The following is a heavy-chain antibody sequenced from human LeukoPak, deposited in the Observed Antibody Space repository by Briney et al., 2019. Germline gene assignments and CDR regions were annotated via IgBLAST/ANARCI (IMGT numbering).Heavy chain of an antibody. CDR3: KVGATSDAFDI. CDR2: ISWNSGSI. CDR1: GFTFDDYA. Sequence: GGSLRLSCAASGFTFDDYAMHWVRQAPGKGLEWVSGISWNSGSIGYADSVKGRFTISRDNAKNSLYLQMNSLRAEDTALYYCKVGATSDAFDIRGQGTMVTVSS. D-gene: IGHD1-26*01. J-gene: IGHJ3*02. V-gene: IGHV3-9*01.